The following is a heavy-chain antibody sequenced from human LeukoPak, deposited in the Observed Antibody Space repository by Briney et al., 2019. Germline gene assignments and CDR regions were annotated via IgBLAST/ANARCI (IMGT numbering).Heavy chain of an antibody. V-gene: IGHV4-34*01. CDR1: GGSFSGYY. D-gene: IGHD6-13*01. J-gene: IGHJ6*02. CDR2: INHSGST. Sequence: SETLSLTCAVYGGSFSGYYWSWIRQPPGKGLEWIGEINHSGSTNYNPSLKSRVTISVDTSKNQFSLKLSSVTAADTAMYYCASRAAAGTNYYYGMDVWGQGTTVTVSS. CDR3: ASRAAAGTNYYYGMDV.